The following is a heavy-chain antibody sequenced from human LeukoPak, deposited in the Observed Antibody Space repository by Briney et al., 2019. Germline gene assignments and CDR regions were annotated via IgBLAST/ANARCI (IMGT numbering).Heavy chain of an antibody. CDR1: GGSISSGSYY. CDR3: XRDGIVGAMFDP. CDR2: IYTSGST. V-gene: IGHV4-61*02. D-gene: IGHD1-26*01. J-gene: IGHJ5*02. Sequence: PSQTMSLTCTVSGGSISSGSYYWSWIRQPAGKGLEWIGRIYTSGSTNYNPSLKSRVTISVDTSKNQFSLKLSSVTAADTAVYYXXRDGIVGAMFDPWGQGTLVTVSS.